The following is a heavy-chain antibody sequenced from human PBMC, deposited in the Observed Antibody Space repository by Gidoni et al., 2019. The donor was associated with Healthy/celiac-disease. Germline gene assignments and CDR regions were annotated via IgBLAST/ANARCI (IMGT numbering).Heavy chain of an antibody. V-gene: IGHV2-5*02. CDR1: GFSLSTSGVG. CDR3: AHTHDRRVVYGDPKSPYFDY. D-gene: IGHD4-17*01. J-gene: IGHJ4*02. CDR2: IYWDDDK. Sequence: TGTCTFSGFSLSTSGVGVGWIRQPPGKALEWLALIYWDDDKRYSPSLKSRLTITKDTSKNQVVLTMTNMDPVDTATYYCAHTHDRRVVYGDPKSPYFDYWGQGTLVTVSS.